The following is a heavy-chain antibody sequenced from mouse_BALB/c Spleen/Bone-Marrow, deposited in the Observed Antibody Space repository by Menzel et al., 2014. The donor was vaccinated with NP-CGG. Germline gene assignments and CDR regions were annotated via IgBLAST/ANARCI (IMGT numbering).Heavy chain of an antibody. V-gene: IGHV1S81*02. CDR1: GYTFTSYW. D-gene: IGHD2-4*01. J-gene: IGHJ4*01. Sequence: VQLQQSGAELVKPGASVKLSCKASGYTFTSYWMHWVKQRPGQGLEWIGEINPSNGRTNYNEKFKSKATLTVDKSSSTAYMQLSSLTSEYSAVYYCAYDYDPSYAMDYWGQGTSVTVSS. CDR3: AYDYDPSYAMDY. CDR2: INPSNGRT.